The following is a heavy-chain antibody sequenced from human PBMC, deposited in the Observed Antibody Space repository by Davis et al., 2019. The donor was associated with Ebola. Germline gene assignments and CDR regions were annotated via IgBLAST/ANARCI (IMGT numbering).Heavy chain of an antibody. V-gene: IGHV1-2*06. CDR3: ARGHNYAHEY. J-gene: IGHJ4*02. D-gene: IGHD4-11*01. CDR2: VILKSGAT. CDR1: GYSFSDYT. Sequence: ASVKVSCKASGYSFSDYTFSWVRQAPGQGLEWLGRVILKSGATNYAQKFQGRVTMTRDTSISTVYMELSSLRYDDTADYYCARGHNYAHEYWGQGTLVTVSS.